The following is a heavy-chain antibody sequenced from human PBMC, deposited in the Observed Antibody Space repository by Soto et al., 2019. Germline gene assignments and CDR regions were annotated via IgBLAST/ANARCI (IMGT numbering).Heavy chain of an antibody. CDR3: AKLVSGPPDY. J-gene: IGHJ4*02. CDR2: ISYDGSNK. Sequence: SGFFFSNYGMHWVRQAPGKGLEWVAVISYDGSNKYYADSVKGRFTISRDNSKNTLYLQMNSLRAEDTAVYYCAKLVSGPPDYWGQGTLVTVSS. CDR1: GFFFSNYG. V-gene: IGHV3-30*18. D-gene: IGHD7-27*01.